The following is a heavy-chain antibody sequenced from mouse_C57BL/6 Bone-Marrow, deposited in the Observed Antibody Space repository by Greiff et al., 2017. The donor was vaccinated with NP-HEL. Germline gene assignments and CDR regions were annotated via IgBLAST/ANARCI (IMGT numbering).Heavy chain of an antibody. Sequence: EVKLVESGPGMVKPSQSLSLTCTVTGYSITSGYDWHWIRHFPGNKLEWMGYISYSGSTNYNPSLKSRISFTHDTSKNHFFLKLNSVTTEDTATYYCARDYYDYAFAYWGQGTLVTVSA. CDR1: GYSITSGYD. J-gene: IGHJ3*01. CDR2: ISYSGST. CDR3: ARDYYDYAFAY. V-gene: IGHV3-1*01. D-gene: IGHD2-4*01.